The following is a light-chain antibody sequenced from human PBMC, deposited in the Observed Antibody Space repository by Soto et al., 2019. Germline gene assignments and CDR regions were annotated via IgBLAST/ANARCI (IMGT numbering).Light chain of an antibody. CDR2: YDS. CDR3: QVWDSSSDHPVV. CDR1: NIGSKS. J-gene: IGLJ2*01. V-gene: IGLV3-21*04. Sequence: SYELTRPPSVSVAPGKTARITCGGNNIGSKSVHWYQQKPGQAPVLVIYYDSDRPSGIPERFSGSNSGNTATLTISRVEAGDEADYYCQVWDSSSDHPVVFGAGTKVTVL.